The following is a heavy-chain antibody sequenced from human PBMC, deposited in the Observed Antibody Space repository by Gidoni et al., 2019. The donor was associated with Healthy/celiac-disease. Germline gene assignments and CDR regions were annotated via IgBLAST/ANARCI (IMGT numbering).Heavy chain of an antibody. Sequence: EVQLVESGGGLVQPGGSLRLSCAASGFTFSSYSMNWVRQAPGKGLEWVSYISSSSSTIYYADSVKGRFTISRDNAKNSLYLQMNSLRDEDTAVYYCARDYDFWSGSPLADYYGMDVWGQGTTVTVSS. CDR1: GFTFSSYS. D-gene: IGHD3-3*01. V-gene: IGHV3-48*02. CDR3: ARDYDFWSGSPLADYYGMDV. J-gene: IGHJ6*02. CDR2: ISSSSSTI.